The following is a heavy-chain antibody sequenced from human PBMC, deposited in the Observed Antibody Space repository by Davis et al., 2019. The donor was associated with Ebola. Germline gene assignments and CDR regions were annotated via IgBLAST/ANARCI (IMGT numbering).Heavy chain of an antibody. V-gene: IGHV4-4*02. CDR1: GGSISSSNW. CDR3: ARDPIKSSGWSSWWFDP. Sequence: GSLRLSCAVSGGSISSSNWWSWVRQPPGKGLEWIGEIYHSGSTNYNPSLKSRVTISVDKSKNQFSLKLSSVTAADTAVYYCARDPIKSSGWSSWWFDPWGQGTLVTVSS. J-gene: IGHJ5*02. D-gene: IGHD6-19*01. CDR2: IYHSGST.